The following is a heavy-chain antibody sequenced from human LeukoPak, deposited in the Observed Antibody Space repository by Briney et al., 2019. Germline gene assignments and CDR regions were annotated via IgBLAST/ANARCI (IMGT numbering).Heavy chain of an antibody. CDR2: VKVDGSEK. CDR3: ARLSTGWYGHFDF. J-gene: IGHJ4*02. D-gene: IGHD6-13*01. Sequence: GGSLRLSCAASGFTLSYNWMSWVRRAPGKGLEWVASVKVDGSEKYYVDSVKGRFTISRDNAKNSLYLQMNSLRAEDTAVYYCARLSTGWYGHFDFWGQGTLVTVSS. V-gene: IGHV3-7*03. CDR1: GFTLSYNW.